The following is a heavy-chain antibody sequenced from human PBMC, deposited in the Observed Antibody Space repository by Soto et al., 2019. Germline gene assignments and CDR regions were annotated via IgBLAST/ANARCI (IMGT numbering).Heavy chain of an antibody. CDR3: ARSQGGSSSLDIYYYYYYGMDV. Sequence: PLVQSGAEVKKPGSSVTVSCKAPGGTFSSYAISWVRQAPGQGLEWMGGIIPIFGTANYAQKFQGRVTITADESTSTGYMELSSLRSEDTAVYYCARSQGGSSSLDIYYYYYYGMDVWGQGTTVTVSS. D-gene: IGHD2-15*01. V-gene: IGHV1-69*01. J-gene: IGHJ6*02. CDR1: GGTFSSYA. CDR2: IIPIFGTA.